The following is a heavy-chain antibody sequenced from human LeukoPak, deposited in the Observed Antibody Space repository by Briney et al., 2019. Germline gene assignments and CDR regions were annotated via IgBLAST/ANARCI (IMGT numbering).Heavy chain of an antibody. D-gene: IGHD6-19*01. J-gene: IGHJ4*02. CDR2: ISWNSGSI. V-gene: IGHV3-9*01. Sequence: GGSLRLSCAASGFTFDDYGMHWVRQGPGKGLEWVSCISWNSGSIAYADSAKGRFTISRDNAKKSLYLQMNSLRTEDTALYYCAKDMDSSGWIIFDYWGQGILVTVSS. CDR1: GFTFDDYG. CDR3: AKDMDSSGWIIFDY.